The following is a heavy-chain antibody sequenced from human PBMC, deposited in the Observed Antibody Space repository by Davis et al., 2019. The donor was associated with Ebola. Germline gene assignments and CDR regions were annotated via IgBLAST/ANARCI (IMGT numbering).Heavy chain of an antibody. CDR2: INAGNGNT. D-gene: IGHD2/OR15-2a*01. CDR1: GYTFTSYG. J-gene: IGHJ6*02. Sequence: ASVKVSCKASGYTFTSYGISWVRQAPGQGLEWIGWINAGNGNTKYSQKFQGRVTITRDTSTSTAYMELRSLRSDDTAVYYCATAKPGYYGTYGMDVWGQGTTVTVSS. CDR3: ATAKPGYYGTYGMDV. V-gene: IGHV1-18*01.